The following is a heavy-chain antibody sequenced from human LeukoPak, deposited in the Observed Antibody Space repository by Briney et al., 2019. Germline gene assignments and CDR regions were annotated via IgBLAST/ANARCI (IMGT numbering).Heavy chain of an antibody. CDR3: AREFYYGSGSDY. CDR2: ITSSSSDI. Sequence: GGSLRLSCAASGFTFSPYVMHWVRQAPGKGLEWVSSITSSSSDISYADSVKGRFTVSRDNDKNSLHLRMNSLRVEDTAVYYFAREFYYGSGSDYWGQGTLVTVSS. D-gene: IGHD3-10*01. V-gene: IGHV3-21*01. CDR1: GFTFSPYV. J-gene: IGHJ4*02.